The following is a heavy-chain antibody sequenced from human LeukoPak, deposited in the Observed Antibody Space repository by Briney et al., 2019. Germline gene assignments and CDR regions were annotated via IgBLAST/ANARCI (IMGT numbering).Heavy chain of an antibody. Sequence: GASVKVSCKASGYTFTGYYMRWVRQAPGQGLEWMGRINPNSGGTNYAQKFQGRVTMTRDTSISTAYMELSRLRSDDTAVYYCARPYYYGSGSRVDWFDPWGQGTLVTVSS. CDR2: INPNSGGT. V-gene: IGHV1-2*06. CDR1: GYTFTGYY. CDR3: ARPYYYGSGSRVDWFDP. D-gene: IGHD3-10*01. J-gene: IGHJ5*02.